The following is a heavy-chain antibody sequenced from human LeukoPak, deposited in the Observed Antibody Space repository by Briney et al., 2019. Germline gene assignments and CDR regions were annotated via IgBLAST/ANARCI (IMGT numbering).Heavy chain of an antibody. Sequence: SETLSLTCTVSGGYIGSYYWTWIRQPPGKGLEWIGYIYHSGSTNYNPSLKSRVTISVDTSKNQFSLKLSSVTAADTAVYYCARGIAARYRDDYYYYYMDVWGKGTTVTVSS. D-gene: IGHD6-6*01. CDR1: GGYIGSYY. CDR2: IYHSGST. CDR3: ARGIAARYRDDYYYYYMDV. J-gene: IGHJ6*03. V-gene: IGHV4-59*12.